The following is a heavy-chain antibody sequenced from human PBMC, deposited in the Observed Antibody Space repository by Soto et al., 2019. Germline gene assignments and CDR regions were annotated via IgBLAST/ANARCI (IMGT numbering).Heavy chain of an antibody. CDR3: ASHFTGVLVLGASPPGGDNYGWDV. CDR2: IIPILDIP. CDR1: GGTFSRYT. V-gene: IGHV1-69*02. D-gene: IGHD2-15*01. Sequence: QVQLVQSGAEVKKPGSSVKVSCKASGGTFSRYTISWVRQAPGQGLEWMGRIIPILDIPNYAQNFQGRATIPADKSTGTAHMGLSSLRSDDTAVYYCASHFTGVLVLGASPPGGDNYGWDVWGQGTTVTVSS. J-gene: IGHJ6*02.